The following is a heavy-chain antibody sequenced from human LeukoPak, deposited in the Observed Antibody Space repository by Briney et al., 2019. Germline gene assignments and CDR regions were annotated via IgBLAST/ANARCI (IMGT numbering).Heavy chain of an antibody. CDR1: GYTFSNYG. V-gene: IGHV1-18*01. J-gene: IGHJ4*02. Sequence: ASVKVSCKASGYTFSNYGITWVRQAPGQGLEWMGTISGHNGDVNYAPKFQGRVTMTTDTSTTTAYMELRSPRFDDTAVYYCARYNSLLRGVTTSDYWGQGTLVTV. CDR3: ARYNSLLRGVTTSDY. D-gene: IGHD3-10*01. CDR2: ISGHNGDV.